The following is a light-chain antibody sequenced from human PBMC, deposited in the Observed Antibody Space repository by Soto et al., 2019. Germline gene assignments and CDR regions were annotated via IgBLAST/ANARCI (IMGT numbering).Light chain of an antibody. CDR1: QSISSW. Sequence: DIQMTQSPSSLSASVRDRVTITCRASQSISSWLAWYQQKPGKAPKLLIYDASSLESGVPSRFSGSGSGTEFTLTIGSLHPDDFATYYCQQYNSYPWTFGQGTKVEIK. CDR3: QQYNSYPWT. V-gene: IGKV1-5*01. CDR2: DAS. J-gene: IGKJ1*01.